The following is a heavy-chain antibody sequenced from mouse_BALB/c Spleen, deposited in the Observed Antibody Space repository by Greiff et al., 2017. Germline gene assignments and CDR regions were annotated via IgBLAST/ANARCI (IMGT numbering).Heavy chain of an antibody. Sequence: EVMLVESGGGLVQPGGSLKLSCAASGFTFSSYTMSWVRQTPEKRLEWVAYISNGGGSTYYPDTVKGRFTISRDNAKNTLYLQMSSLKSEDTAMYYCARHDGLLPFDYWGQGTTLTVSS. CDR3: ARHDGLLPFDY. CDR2: ISNGGGST. V-gene: IGHV5-12-2*01. CDR1: GFTFSSYT. D-gene: IGHD2-3*01. J-gene: IGHJ2*01.